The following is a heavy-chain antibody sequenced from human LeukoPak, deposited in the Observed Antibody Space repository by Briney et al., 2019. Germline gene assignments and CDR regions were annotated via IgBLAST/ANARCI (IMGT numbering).Heavy chain of an antibody. J-gene: IGHJ4*02. D-gene: IGHD2-15*01. Sequence: GASVKVSCKASGGTFSSYAISWVRQAPGQGLEWMGRIIPILGIANYAQKFQGRVTITADKSTSTAYMELSSLRSEDTAVYYCARGYCSGGTCYQPHDYWGQGTLVTVSS. CDR1: GGTFSSYA. CDR2: IIPILGIA. V-gene: IGHV1-69*04. CDR3: ARGYCSGGTCYQPHDY.